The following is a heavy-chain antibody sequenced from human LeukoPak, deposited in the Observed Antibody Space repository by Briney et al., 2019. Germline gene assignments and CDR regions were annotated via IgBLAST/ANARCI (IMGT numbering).Heavy chain of an antibody. Sequence: SETLSLTCTVSGGSISSGDYYWSWIRQPPGKGLEWIGYIYYSGSTYYNPSLKSRVTISVDTSKNQFSLKLSSVTAADTAVYYCARAPKGYYFDYWGQGILVTVSS. CDR3: ARAPKGYYFDY. V-gene: IGHV4-30-4*01. CDR2: IYYSGST. J-gene: IGHJ4*02. CDR1: GGSISSGDYY.